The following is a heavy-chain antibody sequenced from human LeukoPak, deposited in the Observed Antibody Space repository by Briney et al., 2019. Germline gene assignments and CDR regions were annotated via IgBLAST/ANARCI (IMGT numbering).Heavy chain of an antibody. CDR3: AKDRDDYGDADY. Sequence: NPGGSLRLSCAASGFIFSDYYMTWIRQAPGKGLEWVSYISSGSDFITYADSVKGRFTISRDNAKNSLYLHMNSLGADDMAVYYCAKDRDDYGDADYWGQGTLVAVSS. CDR1: GFIFSDYY. V-gene: IGHV3-11*05. J-gene: IGHJ4*02. CDR2: ISSGSDFI. D-gene: IGHD4-17*01.